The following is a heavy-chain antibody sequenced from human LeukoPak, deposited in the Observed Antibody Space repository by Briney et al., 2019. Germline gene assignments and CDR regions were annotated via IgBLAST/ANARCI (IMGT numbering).Heavy chain of an antibody. J-gene: IGHJ4*02. CDR1: GFTVSSNY. CDR3: ARVGTEWLEGYFDY. V-gene: IGHV3-53*05. CDR2: IYSDGST. Sequence: GSLTLSCAAPGFTVSSNYMSWVRQPPGKGLEWVSVIYSDGSTYYTASVTGRFTIFRDKSENTLYLQMDSLRPEDTDVYYCARVGTEWLEGYFDYWGQGTLVTVSS. D-gene: IGHD6-19*01.